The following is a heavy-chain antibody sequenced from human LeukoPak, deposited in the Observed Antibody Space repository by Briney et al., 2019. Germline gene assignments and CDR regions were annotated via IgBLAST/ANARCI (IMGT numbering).Heavy chain of an antibody. CDR1: GFTFSSYS. J-gene: IGHJ5*02. CDR2: ISSSSSYI. Sequence: GGFLRLSCAASGFTFSSYSMNWVRQAPGKRLEWVSSISSSSSYIYYADSVKGRFTISRDNAKNSLYLQMNSLRAEDTAVYYCAGLNCGGDCYSSPGWFDPWGQGTLVTVSS. CDR3: AGLNCGGDCYSSPGWFDP. D-gene: IGHD2-21*02. V-gene: IGHV3-21*01.